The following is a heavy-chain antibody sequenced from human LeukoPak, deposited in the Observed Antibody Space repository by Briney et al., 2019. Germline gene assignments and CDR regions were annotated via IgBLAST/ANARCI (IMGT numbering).Heavy chain of an antibody. CDR3: AKDRNPYGDYFDY. CDR1: GFTVSSNY. V-gene: IGHV3-23*01. D-gene: IGHD4-17*01. J-gene: IGHJ4*02. CDR2: ISGSGGST. Sequence: PGGSLRLSCAASGFTVSSNYMSWVRQAPGKGLEWVSAISGSGGSTYYADSVKGRFTISRDNSKNTPYLQMNSLRAEDTAVYYCAKDRNPYGDYFDYWGQGTLVTVSS.